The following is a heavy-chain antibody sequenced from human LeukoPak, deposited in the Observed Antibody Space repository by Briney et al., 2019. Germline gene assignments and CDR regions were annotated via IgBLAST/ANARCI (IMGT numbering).Heavy chain of an antibody. J-gene: IGHJ4*02. V-gene: IGHV4-30-4*01. CDR3: AREGGDSSGSTDY. Sequence: PSQTPSLTCTVSGGSISSGDYYWSWIRQPPGKGLEWIGYIYYSGSTYYNPSLKSRVTISVDTSKNQFSLKLSSVTAADTAVYYCAREGGDSSGSTDYWGQGTLVTVSS. D-gene: IGHD3-22*01. CDR2: IYYSGST. CDR1: GGSISSGDYY.